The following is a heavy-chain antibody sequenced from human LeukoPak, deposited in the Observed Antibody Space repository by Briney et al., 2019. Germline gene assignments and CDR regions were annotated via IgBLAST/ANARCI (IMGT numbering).Heavy chain of an antibody. CDR2: IYGSSRT. Sequence: GGSLRLSCAASALTFSDYSMNWVRQAAGKGLEWVSVIYGSSRTYYADSVKGRFTISRDNSKNTVYLQMDSLRAEDTAVYYCARDRADGYNYGDYFDNWGQGTLVTVSS. CDR3: ARDRADGYNYGDYFDN. J-gene: IGHJ4*02. V-gene: IGHV3-66*01. D-gene: IGHD5-18*01. CDR1: ALTFSDYS.